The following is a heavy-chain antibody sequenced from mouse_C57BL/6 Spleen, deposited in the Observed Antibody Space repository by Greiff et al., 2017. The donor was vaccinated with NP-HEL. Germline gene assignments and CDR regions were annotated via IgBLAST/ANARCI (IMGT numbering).Heavy chain of an antibody. Sequence: QVQLQQSGAELARPGASVNLSCKASGYTFTSYGISWVKQRTGQGLEWIGEIYPRSGNTYYNEKFKGKATLTADKSSSTAYMQLRSLTSEDSAVYFCARRRVATYYFDYWGQGTTLTVSS. CDR2: IYPRSGNT. V-gene: IGHV1-81*01. CDR1: GYTFTSYG. J-gene: IGHJ2*01. D-gene: IGHD1-1*01. CDR3: ARRRVATYYFDY.